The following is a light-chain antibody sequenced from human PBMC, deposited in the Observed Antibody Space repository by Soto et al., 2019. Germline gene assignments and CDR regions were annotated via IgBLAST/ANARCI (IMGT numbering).Light chain of an antibody. CDR3: KQWGLT. V-gene: IGKV3-20*01. Sequence: DIVLTQSPGTLSLSPVEIAILSVMASQSVSSSYLAWYQHKPGQAPRLLISGASSRATGIPDRFSGSGSGTDFTLTLSRMEPEDFAVYYCKQWGLTFGRGTKVDIK. J-gene: IGKJ4*01. CDR1: QSVSSSY. CDR2: GAS.